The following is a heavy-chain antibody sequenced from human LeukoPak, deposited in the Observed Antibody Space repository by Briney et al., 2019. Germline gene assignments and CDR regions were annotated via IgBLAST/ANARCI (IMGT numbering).Heavy chain of an antibody. CDR3: VKKGQADDYGNPD. J-gene: IGHJ4*02. D-gene: IGHD4/OR15-4a*01. CDR1: GFPFSNYW. Sequence: GGSLRLSCAASGFPFSNYWMHWVRQVPGKGLVWVSRINTDGMITSYADSVKGRFTISRDNAKNTLYLQMNNLRADDTAVYYCVKKGQADDYGNPDWGQGALVTVSP. V-gene: IGHV3-74*01. CDR2: INTDGMIT.